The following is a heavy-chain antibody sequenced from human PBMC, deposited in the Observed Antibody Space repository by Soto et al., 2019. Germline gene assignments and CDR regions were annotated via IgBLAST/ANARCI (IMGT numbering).Heavy chain of an antibody. V-gene: IGHV1-18*03. D-gene: IGHD3-9*01. J-gene: IGHJ6*02. CDR2: ISAYNGNT. Sequence: QVQLVQSGAEVKKPGASVKVSCKASGYTFTSYGISWVRQAPGQGLEWMGWISAYNGNTNYAQKLQGRVTMTTDTSTSTAYMELRSLRSDDMAVYYCARDRLRYFDWLLFGGGSFSYGMDVWGQGTTVTVSS. CDR1: GYTFTSYG. CDR3: ARDRLRYFDWLLFGGGSFSYGMDV.